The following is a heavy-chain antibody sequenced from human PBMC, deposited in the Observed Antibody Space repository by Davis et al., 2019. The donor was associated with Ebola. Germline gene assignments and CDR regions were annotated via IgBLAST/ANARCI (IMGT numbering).Heavy chain of an antibody. CDR1: GYTFTSYA. Sequence: AASVKVSCKGSGYTFTSYAMHWVRQAPGQRLEWMGWINAGNGNTKYSQKFQGRVTMTRDTSISTAYMELSRLRSDDTAVYYCARFEAHIVVVTAAFDIWGQGTMVTVSS. CDR3: ARFEAHIVVVTAAFDI. D-gene: IGHD2-21*02. J-gene: IGHJ3*02. CDR2: INAGNGNT. V-gene: IGHV1-3*01.